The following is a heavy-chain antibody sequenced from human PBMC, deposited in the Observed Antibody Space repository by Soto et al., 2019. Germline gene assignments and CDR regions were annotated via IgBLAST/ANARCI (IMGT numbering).Heavy chain of an antibody. CDR2: IYWDDDK. CDR3: AHRLPASSPGYFDY. J-gene: IGHJ4*02. D-gene: IGHD6-6*01. Sequence: QITLKESGPTLVKPTQPLTLTCTFSGFSLSTSGVGVGWIRQPPGKALEWLALIYWDDDKRYSPSLKSRLTVTKDTSKNQVVHTKTTMDPVDTATYYCAHRLPASSPGYFDYWGQGTLVTVSS. CDR1: GFSLSTSGVG. V-gene: IGHV2-5*02.